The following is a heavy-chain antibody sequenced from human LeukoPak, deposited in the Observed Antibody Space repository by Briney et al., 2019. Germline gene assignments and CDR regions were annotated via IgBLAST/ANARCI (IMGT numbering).Heavy chain of an antibody. Sequence: PGGSLRLSCAASGFTFSSYTIHWVRQPPGKGLGSVAVISFDGSNKYYADSVKGRFTISRDNSKNTLYLQMNSLRAEDTAVYYCAREELGSSLGFDPWGQGTLVTVSS. CDR2: ISFDGSNK. V-gene: IGHV3-30-3*01. J-gene: IGHJ5*02. CDR1: GFTFSSYT. D-gene: IGHD3-16*01. CDR3: AREELGSSLGFDP.